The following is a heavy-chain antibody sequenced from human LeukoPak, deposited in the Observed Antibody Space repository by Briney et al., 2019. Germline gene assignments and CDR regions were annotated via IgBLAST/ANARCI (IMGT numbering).Heavy chain of an antibody. D-gene: IGHD3-10*01. CDR2: TSSSDPGT. Sequence: GGSLRLSCAASGFPLSSYAMSWVRQASGKGLEWVSATSSSDPGTYYADSVKGRFTISRDNAKNSLYLQMNSLRAEDTAVYYCARLDIWFGEWDQWGQGTLVTVSS. CDR3: ARLDIWFGEWDQ. V-gene: IGHV3-23*01. J-gene: IGHJ4*02. CDR1: GFPLSSYA.